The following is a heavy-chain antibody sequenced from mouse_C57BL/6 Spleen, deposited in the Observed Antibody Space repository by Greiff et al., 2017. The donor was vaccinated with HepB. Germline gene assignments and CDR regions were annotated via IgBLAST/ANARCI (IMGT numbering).Heavy chain of an antibody. Sequence: DVQLQESGAELVRPGASVKLSCTASGFNIKDDYMHWVKQRPEQGLEWIGWIDPENGDTEYASKFQGKATITADTSSNTAYLQLSSLTSEDTAVYYCTTRGYGSSYYFDYWGQGTTLTVSS. CDR3: TTRGYGSSYYFDY. V-gene: IGHV14-4*01. CDR1: GFNIKDDY. J-gene: IGHJ2*01. D-gene: IGHD1-1*01. CDR2: IDPENGDT.